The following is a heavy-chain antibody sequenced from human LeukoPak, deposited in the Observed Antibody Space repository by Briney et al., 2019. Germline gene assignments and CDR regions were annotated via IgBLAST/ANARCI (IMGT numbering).Heavy chain of an antibody. Sequence: GGSLRLSXAASGFSFSSFGMHWVRQAPGKGLEWVSHISSSGSTIWYADSVKGRFTISRDNAKNSLYLQMNSLRAEDTAVYYCARVELAPYYYYMDVWGKGTTVTVSS. CDR2: ISSSGSTI. CDR3: ARVELAPYYYYMDV. J-gene: IGHJ6*03. D-gene: IGHD1-7*01. CDR1: GFSFSSFG. V-gene: IGHV3-48*04.